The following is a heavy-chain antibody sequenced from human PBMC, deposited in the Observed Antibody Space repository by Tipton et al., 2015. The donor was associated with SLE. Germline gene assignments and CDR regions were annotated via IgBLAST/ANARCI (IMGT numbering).Heavy chain of an antibody. Sequence: TLSLTCAVSGYPTSSGYYWRWTRQPPGKGLEWVGPIYHSGSTDDNPSLTSRVTISVDTAKNQFSLKLSSVTAAGPAVHYCAGDSPTRILPGYYYGMDVWGQGYTVNVSS. V-gene: IGHV4-38-2*02. CDR3: AGDSPTRILPGYYYGMDV. D-gene: IGHD3-22*01. CDR2: IYHSGST. CDR1: GYPTSSGYY. J-gene: IGHJ6*02.